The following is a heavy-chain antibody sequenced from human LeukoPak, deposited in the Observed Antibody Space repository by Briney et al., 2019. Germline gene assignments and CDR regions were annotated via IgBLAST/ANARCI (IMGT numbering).Heavy chain of an antibody. Sequence: GGSLRLSCAASGFTVSSIYMSWVRQAPGKGLEWVSVIYSGGSTYYADSVKGRFTISRHNSKNTLYLQMNSLRAEDTAVYYCASPYSSSPFDYWGQGTLVTVSS. CDR1: GFTVSSIY. V-gene: IGHV3-53*04. D-gene: IGHD6-13*01. CDR2: IYSGGST. J-gene: IGHJ4*02. CDR3: ASPYSSSPFDY.